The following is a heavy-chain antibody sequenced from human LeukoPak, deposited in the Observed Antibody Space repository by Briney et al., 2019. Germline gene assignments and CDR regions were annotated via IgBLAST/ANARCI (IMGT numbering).Heavy chain of an antibody. CDR1: GFTFSSYA. V-gene: IGHV3-21*01. J-gene: IGHJ4*02. CDR3: ARDYDFWSDIDY. D-gene: IGHD3-3*01. CDR2: ISSSSSYI. Sequence: SGGSLRLSCAASGFTFSSYAVSWVRQAPGKGLEWVSSISSSSSYIYYADSVKGRFTISRDNAKNSLYLQMNSLRAEDTAVYYCARDYDFWSDIDYWGQGTLVTVSS.